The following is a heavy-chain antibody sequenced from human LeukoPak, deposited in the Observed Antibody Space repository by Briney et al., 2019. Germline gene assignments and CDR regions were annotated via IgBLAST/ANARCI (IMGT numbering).Heavy chain of an antibody. D-gene: IGHD3-3*01. Sequence: SETLSLTCAVYGGSFSGYYWSWIRQPPGKGLEWIGEVNHSGSSNYNPSLKSRVSISVDTSKNQFSLRLNSVTAADTAVYYCARGRRDDFWSGYSLYYFDYWGQGTLVTVSS. J-gene: IGHJ4*02. CDR3: ARGRRDDFWSGYSLYYFDY. V-gene: IGHV4-34*01. CDR1: GGSFSGYY. CDR2: VNHSGSS.